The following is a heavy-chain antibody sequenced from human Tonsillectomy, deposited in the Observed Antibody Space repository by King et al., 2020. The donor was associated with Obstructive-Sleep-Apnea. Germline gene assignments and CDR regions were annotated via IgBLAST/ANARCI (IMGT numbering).Heavy chain of an antibody. J-gene: IGHJ4*02. Sequence: LQLQESGPGLVKPSETLSLTCTVSGGSISSSSYYWGWIRQPPGKGLEWIGSIYYSGSTYYNPSLKSRVTISVDTSKNQFSLKLSSVTAADTAVYYCARVIWFGELLSRYYYFDYWGQGTLVTVSS. CDR1: GGSISSSSYY. CDR3: ARVIWFGELLSRYYYFDY. V-gene: IGHV4-39*07. D-gene: IGHD3-10*01. CDR2: IYYSGST.